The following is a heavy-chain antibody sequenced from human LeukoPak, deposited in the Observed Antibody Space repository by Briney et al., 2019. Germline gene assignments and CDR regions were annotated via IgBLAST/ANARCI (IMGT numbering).Heavy chain of an antibody. CDR2: XSNRXGDT. D-gene: IGHD1-1*01. V-gene: IGHV3-11*06. J-gene: IGHJ4*02. CDR1: XFXXSXXX. Sequence: PGGSLXLSCAASXFXXSXXXXAXXXXXPGXXXXXVXYXSNRXGDTNXVDSVKGRFTTSRDNAKTSLFLQMNSLRAEDTAVYXXTRVGSSGSVDYWGQGTLVTVSS. CDR3: TRVGSSGSVDY.